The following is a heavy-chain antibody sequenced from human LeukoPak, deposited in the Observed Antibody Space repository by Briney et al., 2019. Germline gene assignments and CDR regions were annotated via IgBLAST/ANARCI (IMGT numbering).Heavy chain of an antibody. D-gene: IGHD3-22*01. CDR1: GFTFSSHS. Sequence: AGGSLRLSCAASGFTFSSHSMNWVRQAPGKGLEWVPGINWNGGSTGYADSVKGRFTISRDNAKNSLYLQMNSLRAEDTALYYCARDPPTFYDSSGNFDYWGQGTLVTVSS. J-gene: IGHJ4*02. CDR2: INWNGGST. V-gene: IGHV3-20*04. CDR3: ARDPPTFYDSSGNFDY.